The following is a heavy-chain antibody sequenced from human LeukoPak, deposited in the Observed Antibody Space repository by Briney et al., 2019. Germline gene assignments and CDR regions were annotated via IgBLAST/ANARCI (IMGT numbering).Heavy chain of an antibody. J-gene: IGHJ1*01. Sequence: GGSLRLSCAASGFTFSSYSMHWVRQAPGKGLEWVAVISYDGSNKYYADSVKGRFTISRDNSKNTLYLQMNSLRAEDTAVYYCAKERPDSSGYTIYFQHWGQGTLVTVSS. V-gene: IGHV3-30*18. CDR1: GFTFSSYS. CDR3: AKERPDSSGYTIYFQH. CDR2: ISYDGSNK. D-gene: IGHD3-22*01.